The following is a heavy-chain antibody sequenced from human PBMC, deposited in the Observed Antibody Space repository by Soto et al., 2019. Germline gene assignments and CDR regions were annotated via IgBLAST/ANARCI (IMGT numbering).Heavy chain of an antibody. V-gene: IGHV4-59*11. CDR2: IYHTVNT. D-gene: IGHD2-15*01. CDR1: GVSIGSHF. CDR3: ARLQYTVVTALDI. Sequence: QVQLQESGPRLVKPSETLSLTCSVSGVSIGSHFWSWIRQAPGKGPELVGYIYHTVNTNYNPALKSRVTISIDTSKNLLSLQLSSVTAADTAVYYCARLQYTVVTALDIWGQGTMVTVSS. J-gene: IGHJ3*02.